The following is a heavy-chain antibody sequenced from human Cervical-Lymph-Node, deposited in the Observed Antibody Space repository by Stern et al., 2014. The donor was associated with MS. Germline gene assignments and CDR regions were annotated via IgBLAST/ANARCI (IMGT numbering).Heavy chain of an antibody. J-gene: IGHJ4*02. Sequence: EVQLVESGGGLVRPGGSLTLSCTGSGFTFENYAFHWGRQAPGKGLEWVSGISWNSGVIDYADSVKGRFTISRDNAKSSLYLQMNSLRAEDTALYYCAKEDYWGQGILVTVSS. CDR2: ISWNSGVI. CDR3: AKEDY. V-gene: IGHV3-9*01. CDR1: GFTFENYA.